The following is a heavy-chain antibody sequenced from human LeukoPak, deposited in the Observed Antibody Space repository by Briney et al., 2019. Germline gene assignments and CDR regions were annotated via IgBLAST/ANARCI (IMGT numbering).Heavy chain of an antibody. CDR3: VRDAPYNYFDY. J-gene: IGHJ4*02. V-gene: IGHV3-66*01. CDR2: IYSGGDT. Sequence: GGSLRLSCAASGFTISSKFMSWVRQAPGKGLEWVSVIYSGGDTYYADSVKGRFTISRDESTNMLYLQMNSLRAEDTAVYYCVRDAPYNYFDYWGQGSLVTVSS. CDR1: GFTISSKF. D-gene: IGHD4-11*01.